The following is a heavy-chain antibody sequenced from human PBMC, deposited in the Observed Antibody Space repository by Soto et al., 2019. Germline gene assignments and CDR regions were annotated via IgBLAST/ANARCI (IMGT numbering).Heavy chain of an antibody. V-gene: IGHV3-48*02. CDR1: GFTFSSYS. D-gene: IGHD3-22*01. CDR3: ARDFGPPSYYYDSSGYRDYYYYGMDV. J-gene: IGHJ6*02. Sequence: EVQLVESGGGLVQPGGSLRLSCAASGFTFSSYSMNWVRQAPGKGLEWVSYISSSSSTIYYADSVKGRFTISRDNAKNSLYLQMNSLRDEDTAVYYCARDFGPPSYYYDSSGYRDYYYYGMDVWGQGTTVTVSS. CDR2: ISSSSSTI.